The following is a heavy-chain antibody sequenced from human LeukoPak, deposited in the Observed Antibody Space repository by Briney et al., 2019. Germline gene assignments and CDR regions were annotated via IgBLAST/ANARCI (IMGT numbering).Heavy chain of an antibody. CDR1: GYTLTELS. V-gene: IGHV1-24*01. Sequence: ASVKVSCKVSGYTLTELSMHWVRQAPGKGLEWMGGFDPEDGETIYAQKFQGRVTMTRDTSISTAYMELSRLRSDDTAVYYCARVLKRGNWFDPWGQGTLVTASS. J-gene: IGHJ5*02. D-gene: IGHD3-16*01. CDR2: FDPEDGET. CDR3: ARVLKRGNWFDP.